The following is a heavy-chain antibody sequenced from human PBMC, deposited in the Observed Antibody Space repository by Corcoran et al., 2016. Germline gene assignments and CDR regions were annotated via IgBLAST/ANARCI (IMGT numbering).Heavy chain of an antibody. CDR2: IYPGDFDT. J-gene: IGHJ4*02. CDR3: ARGSASGYAFDY. Sequence: EVQLVQSGAEVKKPGESLTISCKTSGYSFTDYWLGWVRQMPGKGLEWTGLIYPGDFDTRYSPSSQDQVTISVDKSISTAYLQWSSLKASDTATYYGARGSASGYAFDYWGQGTQVTVSS. D-gene: IGHD6-25*01. CDR1: GYSFTDYW. V-gene: IGHV5-51*01.